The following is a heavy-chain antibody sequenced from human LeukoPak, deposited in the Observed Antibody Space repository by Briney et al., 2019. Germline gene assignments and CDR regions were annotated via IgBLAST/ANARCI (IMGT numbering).Heavy chain of an antibody. D-gene: IGHD2-2*01. J-gene: IGHJ4*02. V-gene: IGHV4-59*01. CDR3: ARGDVVVPLDY. CDR1: GGSISSYY. CDR2: IYYSGST. Sequence: SETLSLTCTVSGGSISSYYWSWIRQPPGKGLEWIGYIYYSGSTNYNPSLKSRVTISVVTSKNQFSLKLSSVTAADTAVYYCARGDVVVPLDYWGQGTLVTVSS.